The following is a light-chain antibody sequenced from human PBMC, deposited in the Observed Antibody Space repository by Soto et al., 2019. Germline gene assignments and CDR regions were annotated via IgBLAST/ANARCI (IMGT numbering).Light chain of an antibody. CDR2: DAS. CDR1: QDISNY. Sequence: DIQMTQSPSSLSASVGDRVTITCQVSQDISNYLNWYQQKPGKAPKLLIYDASNLETGVPSRFSGSGSGTDFTFTISSLQPEDIATYYCQQYDNPRTFGGGTKVEIK. V-gene: IGKV1-33*01. J-gene: IGKJ4*01. CDR3: QQYDNPRT.